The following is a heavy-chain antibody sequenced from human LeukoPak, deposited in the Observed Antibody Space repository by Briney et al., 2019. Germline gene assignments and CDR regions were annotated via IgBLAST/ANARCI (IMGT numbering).Heavy chain of an antibody. CDR2: ISAYNGNT. J-gene: IGHJ6*02. V-gene: IGHV1-18*01. D-gene: IGHD3-22*01. CDR3: ARDGYYDSSGTPDV. Sequence: GASVKVSCKASGYTFTSYGISWVRQAPGQGREWMGWISAYNGNTNYAQKLQGRVTMTTDTSTSAAYMELRSLRSDDTAVYYCARDGYYDSSGTPDVWGQGTTVTVSS. CDR1: GYTFTSYG.